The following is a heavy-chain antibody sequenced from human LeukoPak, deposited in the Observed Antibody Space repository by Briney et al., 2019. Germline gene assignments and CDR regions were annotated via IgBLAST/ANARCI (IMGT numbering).Heavy chain of an antibody. J-gene: IGHJ3*02. CDR3: ARKTGDSFDI. CDR1: GGSISGYY. Sequence: SETLSLTCTVSGGSISGYYWSCIRQPPGKGLEWIGYIYSSGSTYYNPSLKSRVTISADTSKNQFSLKPSSVTAADTAVYYCARKTGDSFDIWGQGTMVTVSS. CDR2: IYSSGST. D-gene: IGHD3-9*01. V-gene: IGHV4-59*01.